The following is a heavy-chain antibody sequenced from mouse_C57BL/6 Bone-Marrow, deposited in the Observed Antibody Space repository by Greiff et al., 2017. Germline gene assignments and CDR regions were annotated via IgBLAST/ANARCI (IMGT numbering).Heavy chain of an antibody. Sequence: EVQLQQSGPELVKPGASVKISCKASGYTFTDYYVNWVKQSHGKSLEWIGDINPNNGGTSYNQKFKGKATLTVDKSSSTAYMELRSLTSEDSAVYYCARERKFGYYGSSCAMDYWGQGTSVTVSS. CDR1: GYTFTDYY. CDR2: INPNNGGT. J-gene: IGHJ4*01. D-gene: IGHD1-1*01. CDR3: ARERKFGYYGSSCAMDY. V-gene: IGHV1-26*01.